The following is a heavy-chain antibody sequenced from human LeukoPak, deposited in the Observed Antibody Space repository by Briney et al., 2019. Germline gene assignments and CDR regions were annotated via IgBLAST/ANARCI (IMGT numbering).Heavy chain of an antibody. J-gene: IGHJ6*03. CDR1: DDSITMYY. V-gene: IGHV4-59*01. Sequence: SETLSLTCTVSDDSITMYYWTWIRQPPGKGLEWIGYVDHTGSTNFNPSLNGRVSISRDTSKNLFSLRLRSVTAADTAVYFCARGRVSSSTWYSTYYYYFYMDVWGKGTTVTISS. D-gene: IGHD1-1*01. CDR3: ARGRVSSSTWYSTYYYYFYMDV. CDR2: VDHTGST.